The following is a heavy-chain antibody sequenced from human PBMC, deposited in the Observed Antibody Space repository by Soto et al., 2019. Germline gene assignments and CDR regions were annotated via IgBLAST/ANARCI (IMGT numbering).Heavy chain of an antibody. CDR3: ATWHEREHAYDV. CDR2: LYDVDGS. D-gene: IGHD1-1*01. V-gene: IGHV3-53*01. J-gene: IGHJ3*01. Sequence: DVQLVESGGGLIQPGASLRLSCAAFGLTISGKKYVAWVRQAPGKGLEWVSGLYDVDGSFYADSVRGRFTTSSDSSKTTVYLQVNDLRPDDTAVYYCATWHEREHAYDVWGQGTTVTVSS. CDR1: GLTISGKKY.